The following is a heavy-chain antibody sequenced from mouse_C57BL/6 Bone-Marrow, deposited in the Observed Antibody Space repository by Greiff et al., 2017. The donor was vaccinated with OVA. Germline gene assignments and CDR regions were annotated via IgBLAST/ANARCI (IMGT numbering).Heavy chain of an antibody. V-gene: IGHV5-4*03. CDR3: VRVYYDYDAGPEDYAMDY. Sequence: EVKVVESGGGLVKPGGSLKLSCAASGFTFSSYAMSWVRQTPEKRLEWVATISDGGSYTYYPDNVKGRFTISRDNAKNNLYLQMSHLKSEDTAMYYCVRVYYDYDAGPEDYAMDYWGQGTSVTVSS. CDR2: ISDGGSYT. CDR1: GFTFSSYA. D-gene: IGHD2-4*01. J-gene: IGHJ4*01.